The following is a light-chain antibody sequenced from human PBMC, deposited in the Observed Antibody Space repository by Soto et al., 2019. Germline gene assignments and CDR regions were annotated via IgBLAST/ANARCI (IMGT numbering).Light chain of an antibody. CDR1: QSVSIL. CDR2: GAT. CDR3: QQYNNWPRT. Sequence: EILMTQSPATLSVSPGERVTLSWRASQSVSILLAWYQQKPGQAPRILIHGATTRDTGIPARFSGSGSGTECTLTISRLQSEDFAVYYCQQYNNWPRTFGQGTKVDIK. V-gene: IGKV3-15*01. J-gene: IGKJ1*01.